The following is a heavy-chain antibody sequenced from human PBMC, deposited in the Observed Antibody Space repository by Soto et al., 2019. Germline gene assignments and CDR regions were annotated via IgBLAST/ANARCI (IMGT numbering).Heavy chain of an antibody. D-gene: IGHD3-16*01. CDR3: AGGASGSFDS. J-gene: IGHJ4*02. Sequence: PGGSLSLSCAASGFTFSDYYFTWSRQAPGKGLEWVSYISFSGSTIYYADSVKGRFTISRDNAKNSLYLQMNCLRPEDTAIYYCAGGASGSFDSWGQGAVVTVSS. CDR1: GFTFSDYY. CDR2: ISFSGSTI. V-gene: IGHV3-11*01.